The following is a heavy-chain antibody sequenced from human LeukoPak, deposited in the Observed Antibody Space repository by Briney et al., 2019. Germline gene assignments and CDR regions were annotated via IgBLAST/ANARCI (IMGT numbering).Heavy chain of an antibody. CDR1: GFTFRSYA. D-gene: IGHD2-21*02. J-gene: IGHJ4*02. V-gene: IGHV3-23*01. Sequence: GGSLRLSCAASGFTFRSYAMSWVRQAPGKGLEWVSAINSDGSTYYPDSVKGRFTMSRDNSKNMVHLQMNSVRAEDTAVYYCAKDVGYCGGGCYSGFDYWGQGTLVTVSS. CDR3: AKDVGYCGGGCYSGFDY. CDR2: INSDGST.